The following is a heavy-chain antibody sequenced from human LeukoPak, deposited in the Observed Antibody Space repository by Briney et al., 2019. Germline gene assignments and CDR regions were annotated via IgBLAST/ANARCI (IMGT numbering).Heavy chain of an antibody. D-gene: IGHD6-19*01. CDR1: GGSFSGYY. Sequence: PSETLSLTCAVYGGSFSGYYWSWIRQPPGKGLEWIGEINHSGSTNYNPSLKSRVTISVDTSKNQFSLKLSSVTAADTAVYYCAGRARYSSYYNPWGQGTLVTVSS. CDR2: INHSGST. V-gene: IGHV4-34*01. J-gene: IGHJ5*02. CDR3: AGRARYSSYYNP.